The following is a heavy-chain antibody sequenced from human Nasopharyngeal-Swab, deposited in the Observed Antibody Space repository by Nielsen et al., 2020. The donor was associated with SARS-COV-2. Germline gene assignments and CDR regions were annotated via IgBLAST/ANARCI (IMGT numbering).Heavy chain of an antibody. D-gene: IGHD3-22*01. CDR3: TLRPYDSSGWSFDY. CDR2: IRSKANSYAT. CDR1: GFTFSGSA. J-gene: IGHJ4*02. V-gene: IGHV3-73*01. Sequence: GESLKISCAASGFTFSGSAMHWVRQASEKGLEWVGRIRSKANSYATAYAASVKGRFTISRDDSKNTAYLQMNSLKTEDTAVYYCTLRPYDSSGWSFDYWGQGTLVTVSS.